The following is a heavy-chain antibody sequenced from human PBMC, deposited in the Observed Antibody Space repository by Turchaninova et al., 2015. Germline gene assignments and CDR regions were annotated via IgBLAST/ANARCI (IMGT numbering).Heavy chain of an antibody. CDR2: INAGNGNT. Sequence: QVQLVQSGAGVKKPGGPGKCSCKASGDTFTCYAMHWGRQAPGQRLEWMGWINAGNGNTKYSQKFQGRVTITRDTSASTAYMELSSLRSEDTAVYYCARDIAVAGGWFDPWGQGTLVTVSS. CDR3: ARDIAVAGGWFDP. V-gene: IGHV1-3*01. J-gene: IGHJ5*02. CDR1: GDTFTCYA. D-gene: IGHD6-19*01.